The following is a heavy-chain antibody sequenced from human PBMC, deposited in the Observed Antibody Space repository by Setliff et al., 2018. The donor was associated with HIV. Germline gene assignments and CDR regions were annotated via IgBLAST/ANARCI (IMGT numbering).Heavy chain of an antibody. J-gene: IGHJ4*02. CDR1: GGTFSSYV. Sequence: SVKVSCKASGGTFSSYVISWVRQAPGQGLEWMGRIIPIIGTANYAQKFQGRVTITADKSTSTAYMELSSLRSEDTAVYYCARDHIAARSVDYWGQGTLVTVSS. V-gene: IGHV1-69*04. D-gene: IGHD6-6*01. CDR3: ARDHIAARSVDY. CDR2: IIPIIGTA.